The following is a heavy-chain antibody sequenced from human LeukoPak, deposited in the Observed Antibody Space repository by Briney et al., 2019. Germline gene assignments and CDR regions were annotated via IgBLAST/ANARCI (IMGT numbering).Heavy chain of an antibody. V-gene: IGHV3-66*04. D-gene: IGHD3-3*01. CDR3: ARLGAGAFDI. Sequence: GGSLRLSCAASGFTFSSYAMSWVRQAPGKGLEWVSVIHTDGTTDYVDSVKGRFTISRDNSKNTLYLQMNSLRAEDTAVYYCARLGAGAFDIWGQGTMVTVSS. CDR1: GFTFSSYA. J-gene: IGHJ3*02. CDR2: IHTDGTT.